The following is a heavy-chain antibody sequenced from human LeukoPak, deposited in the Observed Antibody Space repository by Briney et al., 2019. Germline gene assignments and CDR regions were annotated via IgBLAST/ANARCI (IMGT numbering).Heavy chain of an antibody. CDR1: GFTFSSYG. CDR3: AKCSLDIVATIDDAFDI. Sequence: PGGSLRLSCAASGFTFSSYGMHWVRQAPGKGLEWVAFIRYDGSNKYYADSVKGRFTISRDNSKNTLYLQMNSLRAEDTAVYYCAKCSLDIVATIDDAFDIWGQGTMVTVSS. D-gene: IGHD5-12*01. CDR2: IRYDGSNK. V-gene: IGHV3-30*02. J-gene: IGHJ3*02.